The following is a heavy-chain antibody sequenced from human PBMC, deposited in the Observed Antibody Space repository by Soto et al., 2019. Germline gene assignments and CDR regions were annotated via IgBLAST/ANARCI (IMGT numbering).Heavy chain of an antibody. J-gene: IGHJ6*02. CDR1: GFAFSGSA. CDR3: TIHIYYDSSGPNYYYYGMDV. CDR2: IRSKANSYAT. Sequence: EVQLVESGGGLVQPGGSLKLSCAASGFAFSGSAMHWVRQASGKGLEWVGRIRSKANSYATAYAASVKGRFTISRDDSKNTAYLQMNSLKTEDTAVYYCTIHIYYDSSGPNYYYYGMDVWGQGTTVTVSS. V-gene: IGHV3-73*02. D-gene: IGHD3-22*01.